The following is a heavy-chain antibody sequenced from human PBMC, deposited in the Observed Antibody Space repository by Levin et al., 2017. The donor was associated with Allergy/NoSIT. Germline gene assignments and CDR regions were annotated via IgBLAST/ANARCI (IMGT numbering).Heavy chain of an antibody. J-gene: IGHJ4*02. CDR2: INHSGST. CDR1: GGSFSGSY. V-gene: IGHV4-34*01. D-gene: IGHD3-10*01. CDR3: ARRFGEFQSSLWSFDY. Sequence: SQTLSLTCAVYGGSFSGSYWSWIRQPPGKGLEWIGEINHSGSTNYNPSLKSRVTISVDTSKNQFSLKLSSVTAADTAVYYCARRFGEFQSSLWSFDYWGQGTLVTVSS.